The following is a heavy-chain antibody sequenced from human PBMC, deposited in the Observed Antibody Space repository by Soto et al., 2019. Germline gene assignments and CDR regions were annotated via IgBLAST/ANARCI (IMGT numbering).Heavy chain of an antibody. CDR1: GFTVSSNY. D-gene: IGHD1-7*01. V-gene: IGHV3-66*01. J-gene: IGHJ4*02. CDR3: AREPRNRIAGSTTSEDY. CDR2: LYSGGST. Sequence: EVQLVESGGGLVQPGGSLRLSCAASGFTVSSNYMSWARQAPGKGLECVSVLYSGGSTYYADSVKGRFTISRDSSKNTLYLHMNSLRAEDTAVYYCAREPRNRIAGSTTSEDYWGQGTLVTVSS.